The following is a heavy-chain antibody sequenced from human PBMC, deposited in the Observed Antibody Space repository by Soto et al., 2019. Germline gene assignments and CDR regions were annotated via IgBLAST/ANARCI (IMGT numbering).Heavy chain of an antibody. CDR2: IIPILGIA. J-gene: IGHJ4*02. CDR3: ARGYSSSWYDY. Sequence: SVKVSCKAAGGTFSRYTISWVRQAPGQGLEWMGRIIPILGIANYAQKFQGRVTITADKSTSTAYMELSSLRSEDTAVYYCARGYSSSWYDYWGQGTLVTVSS. CDR1: GGTFSRYT. V-gene: IGHV1-69*02. D-gene: IGHD6-13*01.